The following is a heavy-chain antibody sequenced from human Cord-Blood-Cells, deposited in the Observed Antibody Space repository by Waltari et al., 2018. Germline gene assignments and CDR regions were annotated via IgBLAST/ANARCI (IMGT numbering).Heavy chain of an antibody. CDR2: IKQEGSEK. CDR1: GFTFSSYW. Sequence: EVQLVESGGGLVQPGGSLRLSCAASGFTFSSYWMSWVRQAPGTGLEWLANIKQEGSEKYYVDSVKGRFTISRDNAKNTLYLQMNSLRAEDTAVYYCARGLGYAFDIWGQGTMVTVSS. D-gene: IGHD3-9*01. CDR3: ARGLGYAFDI. V-gene: IGHV3-7*01. J-gene: IGHJ3*02.